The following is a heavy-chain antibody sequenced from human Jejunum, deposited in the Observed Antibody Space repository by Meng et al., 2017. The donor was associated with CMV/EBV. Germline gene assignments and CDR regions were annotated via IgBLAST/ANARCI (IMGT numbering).Heavy chain of an antibody. Sequence: EYTFTAYSMNWGRQAPGQGLEWMGWINPNTGGTNYAQKFQGRVTMTRDTSTNTAYMELTRLRSDDTALYYCAKDGGSYLDYYFDYWGQGTLVTVSS. J-gene: IGHJ4*02. CDR3: AKDGGSYLDYYFDY. CDR2: INPNTGGT. CDR1: EYTFTAYS. V-gene: IGHV1-2*02. D-gene: IGHD1-26*01.